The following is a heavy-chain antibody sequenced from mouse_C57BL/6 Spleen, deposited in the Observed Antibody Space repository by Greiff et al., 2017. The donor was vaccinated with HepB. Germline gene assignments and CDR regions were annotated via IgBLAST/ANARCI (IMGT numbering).Heavy chain of an antibody. CDR2: ISYSGST. Sequence: EVQVVESGPGMVKPSQSLSLTCTVTGYSITSGYDWHWIRHFPGNKLEWMGYISYSGSTNYNPSLKSRISVTHDTSKNHFFLKLNSVTTEDTATYYCARGDYYGPFAYWGQGTLVTVSA. CDR1: GYSITSGYD. J-gene: IGHJ3*01. CDR3: ARGDYYGPFAY. V-gene: IGHV3-1*01. D-gene: IGHD1-2*01.